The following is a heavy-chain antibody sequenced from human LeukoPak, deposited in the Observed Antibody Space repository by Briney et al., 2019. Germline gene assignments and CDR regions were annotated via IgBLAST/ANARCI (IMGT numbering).Heavy chain of an antibody. Sequence: PSETLSLACTLAGGSIGSYYWSCVRQPPGEGLEWSGYIYYSGSTNYNPSLKSRDTISVDTSKNQFSLKLSSVTAADTAVYYCARYSSSWFDYWGQGTLVTVSS. CDR3: ARYSSSWFDY. J-gene: IGHJ4*02. CDR1: GGSIGSYY. V-gene: IGHV4-59*01. D-gene: IGHD6-13*01. CDR2: IYYSGST.